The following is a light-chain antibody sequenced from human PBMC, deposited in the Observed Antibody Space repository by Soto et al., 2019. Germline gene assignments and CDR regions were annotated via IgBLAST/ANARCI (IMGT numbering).Light chain of an antibody. Sequence: EKVMTQSPANLSMSPGERATLSCRASQSVNSYLAWYQQKHGQAPRLLIYGASTRATGIPARFSGSGSGTEFTLTISSLQSEDFAVYYCQQYTNWPSWTFGQGTKVEIK. J-gene: IGKJ1*01. CDR1: QSVNSY. CDR2: GAS. V-gene: IGKV3-15*01. CDR3: QQYTNWPSWT.